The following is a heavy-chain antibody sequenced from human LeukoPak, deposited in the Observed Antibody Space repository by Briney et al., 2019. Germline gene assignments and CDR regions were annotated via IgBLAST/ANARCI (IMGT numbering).Heavy chain of an antibody. CDR3: AATDSSSSSPPLDY. V-gene: IGHV3-23*01. CDR2: ISSSGGST. J-gene: IGHJ4*02. CDR1: GFTFSSYA. D-gene: IGHD6-6*01. Sequence: HPGGSLRLSCAASGFTFSSYAMIWVRQAPGKGLEWVSGISSSGGSTYYADSVKGRFTISRDNSKNTLYLQMNSLGAEDSAVYYCAATDSSSSSPPLDYWGQGTLVTVSS.